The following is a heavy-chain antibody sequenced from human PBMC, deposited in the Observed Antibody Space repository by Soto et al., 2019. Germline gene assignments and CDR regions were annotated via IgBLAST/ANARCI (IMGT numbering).Heavy chain of an antibody. Sequence: PGGSLRLSCAASGFTFSDYWMSWVRQAPGKGLEWVANIKQDGSETYYVDSVKGRFTISRDNAKNSLSLQMNSLRAEDTAVYYCARAQQNGYWGQGTLVTVSS. V-gene: IGHV3-7*04. CDR3: ARAQQNGY. CDR2: IKQDGSET. D-gene: IGHD4-17*01. J-gene: IGHJ4*02. CDR1: GFTFSDYW.